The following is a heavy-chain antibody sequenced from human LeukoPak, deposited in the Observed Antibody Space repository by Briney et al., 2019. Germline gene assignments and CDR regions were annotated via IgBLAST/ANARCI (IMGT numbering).Heavy chain of an antibody. V-gene: IGHV1-69*05. J-gene: IGHJ4*02. CDR2: IIPIFGTA. Sequence: SVKVSCKASGGTFSSYAISWVRQAPGQGLEWMGRIIPIFGTANYAQKFQGRVTVTTDESTSTAYMELSSLRSEDTAVYYCARDVSGYDPDTRFDYWGQGTLVTVSS. CDR3: ARDVSGYDPDTRFDY. CDR1: GGTFSSYA. D-gene: IGHD5-12*01.